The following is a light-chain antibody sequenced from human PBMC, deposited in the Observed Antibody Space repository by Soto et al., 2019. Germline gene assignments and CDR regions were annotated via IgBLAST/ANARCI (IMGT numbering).Light chain of an antibody. J-gene: IGLJ1*01. CDR3: GTWDSSLSVFV. V-gene: IGLV1-51*01. CDR1: SSTIGSNF. CDR2: DSS. Sequence: QSVLTQPPSVSAAPGQRVTISCSGSSSTIGSNFVSWYQQLPGTAPKLLIYDSSERPSGIPDRFSGSKSGTSATLGITGLQTGDEAVYYCGTWDSSLSVFVFGTGTKVTVL.